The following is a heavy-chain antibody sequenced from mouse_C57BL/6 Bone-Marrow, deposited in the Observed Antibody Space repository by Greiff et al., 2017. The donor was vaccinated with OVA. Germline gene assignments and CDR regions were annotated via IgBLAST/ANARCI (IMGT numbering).Heavy chain of an antibody. CDR3: ASYGNYVFYAMDY. J-gene: IGHJ4*01. V-gene: IGHV1-81*01. CDR2: IYPRSGNT. CDR1: GYTFTSYG. Sequence: QVQLQQSGAELARPGASVKLSCKASGYTFTSYGISWVKQRTGQGFEWIGEIYPRSGNTYYNEKFKGKATLTADKSSSTAYMELRSLTSEDSAVYFCASYGNYVFYAMDYWGQGTSVTVSS. D-gene: IGHD2-1*01.